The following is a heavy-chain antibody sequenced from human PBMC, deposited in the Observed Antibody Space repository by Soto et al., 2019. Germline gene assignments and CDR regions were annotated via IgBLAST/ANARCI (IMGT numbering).Heavy chain of an antibody. J-gene: IGHJ6*02. CDR1: GLTFSDYA. CDR2: ISGSGGST. CDR3: AKDHGMDV. Sequence: GGTLRLSFVASGLTFSDYAMAWVRQSPGKGLEWVSSISGSGGSTYYADSVKGRFTISRDNSKNTVFLQMNSLRAEDTAVYYCAKDHGMDVWGQGATVTVSS. V-gene: IGHV3-23*01.